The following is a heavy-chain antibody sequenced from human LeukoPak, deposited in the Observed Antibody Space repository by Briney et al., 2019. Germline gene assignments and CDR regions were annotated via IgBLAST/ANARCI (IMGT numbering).Heavy chain of an antibody. D-gene: IGHD6-19*01. J-gene: IGHJ4*02. CDR2: ISTYSGTP. V-gene: IGHV1-18*01. CDR1: GYTFTNYG. CDR3: ARASVAVAANLDY. Sequence: GASVKVSCKASGYTFTNYGISWVRQAPGQGLEWMGWISTYSGTPSYAQKLQGRVTMTTDTSTSTAYMELRSLRSDDTAVYYCARASVAVAANLDYWGQGTLVTVSS.